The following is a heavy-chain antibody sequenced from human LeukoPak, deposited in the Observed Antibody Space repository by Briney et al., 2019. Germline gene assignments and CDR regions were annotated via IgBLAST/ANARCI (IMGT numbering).Heavy chain of an antibody. V-gene: IGHV3-30*02. CDR1: GFTFSSYA. CDR3: ASSWYSNREIDY. CDR2: IRYDGSNK. D-gene: IGHD6-13*01. J-gene: IGHJ4*02. Sequence: GGSLRLSCVASGFTFSSYAMNWVRQAPGKGLEWVAFIRYDGSNKYYADSVKGRFTISRDNSKNTLYLQMNSLRAEDTAVYYCASSWYSNREIDYWGQGTLVTVSS.